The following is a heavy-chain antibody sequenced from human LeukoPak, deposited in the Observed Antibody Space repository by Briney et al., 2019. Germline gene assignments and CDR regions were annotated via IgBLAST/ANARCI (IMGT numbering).Heavy chain of an antibody. V-gene: IGHV3-30*02. CDR3: AKAIHSSSSGVVDY. J-gene: IGHJ4*02. CDR1: GFTFSNYA. Sequence: PGGSLRLSCAASGFTFSNYAMHWVRQAPGKGLEWVTFIRYDGSNKYYAESVKGRFTISRDNSKNMLYLQMSSLRAEDTAVYYCAKAIHSSSSGVVDYWGQGTLVTVSS. D-gene: IGHD6-6*01. CDR2: IRYDGSNK.